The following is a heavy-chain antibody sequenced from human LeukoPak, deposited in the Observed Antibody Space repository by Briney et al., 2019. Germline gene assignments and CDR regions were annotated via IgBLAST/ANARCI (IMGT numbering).Heavy chain of an antibody. J-gene: IGHJ4*02. CDR1: GFTFDTSW. CDR2: IDSDGTLT. V-gene: IGHV3-74*01. Sequence: GGSLRLSCAASGFTFDTSWMHWVRQAPGKGLVWVARIDSDGTLTSYVDSVKGRFTISRDNAKNTVYLQMNSLRAEDTAIYYCATNIGSDWGQGPLVTVSS. D-gene: IGHD2/OR15-2a*01. CDR3: ATNIGSD.